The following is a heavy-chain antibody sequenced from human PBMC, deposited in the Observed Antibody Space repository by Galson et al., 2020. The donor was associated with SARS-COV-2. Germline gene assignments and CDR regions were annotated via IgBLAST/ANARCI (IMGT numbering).Heavy chain of an antibody. CDR3: TRSITMIVGGI. CDR2: IRNKAYGVTT. D-gene: IGHD3-22*01. V-gene: IGHV3-49*03. CDR1: GFTFGDYA. Sequence: GGSLRLSCTASGFTFGDYAMSWFRQAPGKGLEWVGFIRNKAYGVTTEYVASLKSRFTISRDDYKSLAYLQMNSLKTEDTAVYYCTRSITMIVGGIWGQGTMVTVSS. J-gene: IGHJ3*02.